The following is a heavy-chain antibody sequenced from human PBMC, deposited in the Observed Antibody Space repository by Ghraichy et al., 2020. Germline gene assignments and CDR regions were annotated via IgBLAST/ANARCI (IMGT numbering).Heavy chain of an antibody. CDR3: ARFGLVETAMVTRTAFDY. D-gene: IGHD5-18*01. Sequence: GESLNISCKGSGYIFNNYWIGWVRQMPGKGLEWMGILYPGDSDARYSPSLQGQVTISADKSISTAYLQWSSLKASDTAMYYCARFGLVETAMVTRTAFDYWGQGTLVTVSS. V-gene: IGHV5-51*01. CDR2: LYPGDSDA. CDR1: GYIFNNYW. J-gene: IGHJ4*02.